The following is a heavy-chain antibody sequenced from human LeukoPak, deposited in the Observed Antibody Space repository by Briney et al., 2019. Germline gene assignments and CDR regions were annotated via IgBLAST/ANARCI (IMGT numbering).Heavy chain of an antibody. CDR3: AKDGQAYCGGDCYSRYFDY. J-gene: IGHJ4*02. Sequence: GGSLRLSCAASGFTFSSYEMNWVRQAPGKGLEWVSYISSSSSTIYYADSVKGRFTISRDNAKNSLYLQMNSLRAEDTAVYYCAKDGQAYCGGDCYSRYFDYWGQGTLVTVSS. D-gene: IGHD2-21*02. CDR1: GFTFSSYE. CDR2: ISSSSSTI. V-gene: IGHV3-48*01.